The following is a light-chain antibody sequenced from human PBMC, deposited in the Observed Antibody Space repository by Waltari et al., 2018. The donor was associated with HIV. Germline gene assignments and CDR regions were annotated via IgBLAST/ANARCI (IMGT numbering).Light chain of an antibody. CDR1: SSNIGAGYH. J-gene: IGLJ1*01. CDR3: QSHDSSLSGYV. CDR2: GSS. V-gene: IGLV1-40*01. Sequence: QSVLTQPPSVSGAPGQRVTISCTGSSSNIGAGYHVHWYQQLPETAPKLLIYGSSNRPSGFPDRFSGSKSGTSASLAITGLQAEDEADYYCQSHDSSLSGYVFGTGTKVTVL.